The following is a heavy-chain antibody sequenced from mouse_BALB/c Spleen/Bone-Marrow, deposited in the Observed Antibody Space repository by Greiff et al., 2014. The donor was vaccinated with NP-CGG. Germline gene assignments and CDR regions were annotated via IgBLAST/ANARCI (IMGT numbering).Heavy chain of an antibody. Sequence: VMLVESGPGLVAPSQILSITCTVSGFPLTNYGVHWVRQPPGKGLEWLGVIWAGGSTNYNSALMSRLSITKDNSKSQVFLKMNSLQTDDTAMYYCARDRYYDYYFDYWGQGTTLTVSS. D-gene: IGHD2-4*01. CDR3: ARDRYYDYYFDY. J-gene: IGHJ2*01. V-gene: IGHV2-9*02. CDR1: GFPLTNYG. CDR2: IWAGGST.